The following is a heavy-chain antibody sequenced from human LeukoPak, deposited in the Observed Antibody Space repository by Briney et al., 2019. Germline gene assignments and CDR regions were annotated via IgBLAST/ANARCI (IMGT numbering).Heavy chain of an antibody. CDR1: GGSISSYY. Sequence: SETLSLTCTVSGGSISSYYWSWIRQPPGKGLEWIGYIYYSGSTNYNPSLKSRVTISVDTSKNQFSLKLSSVTAADTAVYYCARHAVGASRVPRFDPWGQGTLVTVSS. J-gene: IGHJ5*02. CDR2: IYYSGST. D-gene: IGHD1-26*01. CDR3: ARHAVGASRVPRFDP. V-gene: IGHV4-59*08.